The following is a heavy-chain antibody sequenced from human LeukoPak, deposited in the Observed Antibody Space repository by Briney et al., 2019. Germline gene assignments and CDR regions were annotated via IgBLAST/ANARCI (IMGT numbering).Heavy chain of an antibody. D-gene: IGHD3-22*01. CDR2: INPNSGGT. CDR1: GYTFTSYY. J-gene: IGHJ4*02. CDR3: AITLTSYDSSGYYLDY. Sequence: ASVKVSCKTSGYTFTSYYMHWVRQAPGQGLEWMGWINPNSGGTNYAQKFQGRVTMTRDTSISTAYMELSSLRSEDTAVYYCAITLTSYDSSGYYLDYWGQGTLVTVSS. V-gene: IGHV1-2*02.